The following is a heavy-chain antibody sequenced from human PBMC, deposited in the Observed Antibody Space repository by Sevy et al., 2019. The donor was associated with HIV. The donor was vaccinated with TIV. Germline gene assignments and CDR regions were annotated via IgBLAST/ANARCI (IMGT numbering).Heavy chain of an antibody. V-gene: IGHV3-48*02. CDR2: ISGSSGTI. J-gene: IGHJ4*02. CDR1: GFSLGQYR. CDR3: ARVVLYYDANYCDF. Sequence: GGSRKLSGAASGFSLGQYRRNGVRQPQGKELDGLSYISGSSGTIYYAGSVKGRFTISRDNAKNSVYLQMNSLRDEDSAVYYCARVVLYYDANYCDFWGQGALVTVSS. D-gene: IGHD3-22*01.